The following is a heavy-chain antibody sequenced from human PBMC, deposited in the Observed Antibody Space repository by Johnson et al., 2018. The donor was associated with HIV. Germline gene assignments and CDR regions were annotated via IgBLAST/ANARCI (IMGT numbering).Heavy chain of an antibody. D-gene: IGHD3-10*02. CDR2: ISWNSGSI. CDR3: GLLGLRWAM. J-gene: IGHJ1*01. CDR1: GFTFSDYY. V-gene: IGHV3-9*01. Sequence: VQLVESGGDVVQPGRSLRLSCAASGFTFSDYYMSWIRQAPGKGLEWVSGISWNSGSIGYADSVKGRFTISRDISKNMLYLQMHSLRGDDTGHNVRGLLGLRWAMWG.